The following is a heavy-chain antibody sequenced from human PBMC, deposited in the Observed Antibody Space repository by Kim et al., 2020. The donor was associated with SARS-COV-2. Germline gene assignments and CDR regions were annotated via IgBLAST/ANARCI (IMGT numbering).Heavy chain of an antibody. V-gene: IGHV4-30-2*01. J-gene: IGHJ4*02. Sequence: SETLSLTCAVSGGSISSGGYSWSWIRQPPGKGLEWIGYIYHSGSTYYNPSLKSRVTISVDRSKNQFSLKLSSVTAADTAVYYCAGGWAGTGTNDYWGQGTLVTVSS. D-gene: IGHD1-1*01. CDR1: GGSISSGGYS. CDR3: AGGWAGTGTNDY. CDR2: IYHSGST.